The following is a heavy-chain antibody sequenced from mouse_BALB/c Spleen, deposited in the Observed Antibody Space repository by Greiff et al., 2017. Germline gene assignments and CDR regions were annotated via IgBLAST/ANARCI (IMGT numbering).Heavy chain of an antibody. D-gene: IGHD1-2*01. CDR3: ARDYYGSFAY. CDR1: GYTFTSYW. Sequence: EVQLQQSGTVLARPGASVKMSCKASGYTFTSYWMHWVKQRPGQGLEWIGAIYPGNSDTSYNQKFKGKATLTADKSSSTAYMQLSSLTSEDSAVYFCARDYYGSFAYWGQGTLVTVSA. CDR2: IYPGNSDT. J-gene: IGHJ3*01. V-gene: IGHV1-5*01.